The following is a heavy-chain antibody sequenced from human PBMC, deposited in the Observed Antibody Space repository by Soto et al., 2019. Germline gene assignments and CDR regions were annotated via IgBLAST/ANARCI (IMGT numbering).Heavy chain of an antibody. D-gene: IGHD3-22*01. CDR3: ASSYYYDSSGYLRYYGMDV. CDR1: GFTFSSYG. Sequence: PGGSLRLSCAASGFTFSSYGMHWVRQAPGKGLEWVAVIWYDGSNKYYADSVKGRFTISRDNSKNTLYLQMNSLRAEDTAVYYCASSYYYDSSGYLRYYGMDVWGQGTTVTVSS. CDR2: IWYDGSNK. J-gene: IGHJ6*02. V-gene: IGHV3-33*01.